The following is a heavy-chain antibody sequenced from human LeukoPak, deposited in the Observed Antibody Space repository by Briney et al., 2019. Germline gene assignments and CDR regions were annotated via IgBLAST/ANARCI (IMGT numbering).Heavy chain of an antibody. CDR1: GFTFSSYA. V-gene: IGHV3-23*01. CDR2: ISGSGGST. D-gene: IGHD3-10*01. J-gene: IGHJ5*02. CDR3: AKVPLMVRGVIWWFDH. Sequence: GGSLRLSCAASGFTFSSYAMSWVRQAPGKGLEWVSAISGSGGSTYYADSVKGRFTISRDNSKNTLYLQMNSLRAEDTAVYYCAKVPLMVRGVIWWFDHWGQGTLVTVSS.